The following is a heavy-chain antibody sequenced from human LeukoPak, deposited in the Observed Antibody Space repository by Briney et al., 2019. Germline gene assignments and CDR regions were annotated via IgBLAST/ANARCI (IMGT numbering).Heavy chain of an antibody. CDR2: ISWNSGSI. J-gene: IGHJ4*02. CDR3: AKDYSHLYSGYADN. Sequence: PGRSLRLSCAASGFTFDDYAMHWVRQAPGKGLEWVSGISWNSGSIGYADSVKGRFTISRDNAKNSLYLQMNSLRAEDTALYYCAKDYSHLYSGYADNWGQGTLVTVSS. D-gene: IGHD5-12*01. CDR1: GFTFDDYA. V-gene: IGHV3-9*01.